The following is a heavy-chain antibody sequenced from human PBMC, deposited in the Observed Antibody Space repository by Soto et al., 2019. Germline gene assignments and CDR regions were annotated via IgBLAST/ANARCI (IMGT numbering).Heavy chain of an antibody. D-gene: IGHD6-19*01. J-gene: IGHJ4*02. Sequence: SETLSLTCAVSGAPISTSNLRTWVRQPPGKGLEWIGEIYHTGSTHYNPALKSRLTISVDTSKNKFSLTLTSVTAADTAMYYCARAGSSVAVAPLFWGQGTPVTVSS. CDR2: IYHTGST. CDR3: ARAGSSVAVAPLF. CDR1: GAPISTSNL. V-gene: IGHV4-4*02.